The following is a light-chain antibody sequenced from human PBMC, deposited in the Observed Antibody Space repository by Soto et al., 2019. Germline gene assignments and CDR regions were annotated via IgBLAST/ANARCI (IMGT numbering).Light chain of an antibody. CDR2: SNN. CDR1: SSNIGSNY. Sequence: QSVLTQPPSASGTPGQRVTISCSGSSSNIGSNYVYWYQQLPGTAPKLLIYSNNQRPSGVPDRFSGSKSGTSASLVISGLRSEDEADYYCAAWDDSLSGTVFGGGTKVTVL. V-gene: IGLV1-47*02. J-gene: IGLJ3*02. CDR3: AAWDDSLSGTV.